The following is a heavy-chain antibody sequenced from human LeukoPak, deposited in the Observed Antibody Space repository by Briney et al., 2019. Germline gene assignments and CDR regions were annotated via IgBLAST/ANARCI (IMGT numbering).Heavy chain of an antibody. CDR1: GFTFSSYS. Sequence: GGSLRLSCAASGFTFSSYSMNWVRQAPGKGLEWVSSISSSSSYIYYADSVKGRFTISRDNSKNTLYLQMNSLRAEDTAVYYCAKVPFLRSFDYWGQGTLVTVSS. CDR2: ISSSSSYI. D-gene: IGHD4-17*01. J-gene: IGHJ4*02. V-gene: IGHV3-21*04. CDR3: AKVPFLRSFDY.